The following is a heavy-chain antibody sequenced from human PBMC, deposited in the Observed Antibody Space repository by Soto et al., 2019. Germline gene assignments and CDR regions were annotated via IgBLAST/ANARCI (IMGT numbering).Heavy chain of an antibody. Sequence: SETLSLTCSVSGGSISPYYWSWIRQPPGKGLEWIGYISYSGYTNYDPSLKSRVTISVDTSRNEFSVRLSSVTAADTAVYYCVRHGAGTTYDYWGHGTLVTVSS. CDR2: ISYSGYT. J-gene: IGHJ4*01. CDR3: VRHGAGTTYDY. CDR1: GGSISPYY. V-gene: IGHV4-59*08. D-gene: IGHD4-4*01.